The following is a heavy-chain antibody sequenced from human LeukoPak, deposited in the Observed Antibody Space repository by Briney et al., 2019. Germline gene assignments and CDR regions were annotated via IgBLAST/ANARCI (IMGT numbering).Heavy chain of an antibody. Sequence: GGSLRLSCAASGFTFSSYSMNWVRQAPGKGLEWVSSISSSSIYIYYADSVKGRFTISRDNSKNTLYLQMNSLRAEDTAVYYCARAPYSSSWDFDYWGQGTLVTVSS. CDR1: GFTFSSYS. J-gene: IGHJ4*02. V-gene: IGHV3-21*04. CDR2: ISSSSIYI. CDR3: ARAPYSSSWDFDY. D-gene: IGHD6-13*01.